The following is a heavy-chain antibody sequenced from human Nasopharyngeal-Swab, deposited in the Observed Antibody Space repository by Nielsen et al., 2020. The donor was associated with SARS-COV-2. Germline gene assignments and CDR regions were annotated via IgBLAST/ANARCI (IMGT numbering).Heavy chain of an antibody. D-gene: IGHD3-10*01. CDR3: AASRGPGSYYYGSGDQSMDV. CDR2: IDPSDSYT. Sequence: GASLKLSCQGSGCSFTNYWIGWVRKMPGKGLEWMGRIDPSDSYTNYSPSFQGHVTISADKSISTAYLQWSSLKASDTAMYYCAASRGPGSYYYGSGDQSMDVWGQGTTVTVSS. V-gene: IGHV5-10-1*01. J-gene: IGHJ6*02. CDR1: GCSFTNYW.